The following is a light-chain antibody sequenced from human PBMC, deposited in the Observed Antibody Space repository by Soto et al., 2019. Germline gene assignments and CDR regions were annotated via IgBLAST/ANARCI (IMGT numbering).Light chain of an antibody. J-gene: IGLJ1*01. Sequence: QSVLTQPPSVSGAPGQRVTVSCTGSSSNIGAGSDVHWYQQLPGTAPKLLIFANNNRPSGVPDRFSGSKSGTSASLAITGLQADDEADDYGQSYDNSLSACVFGTGTKVTVL. CDR3: QSYDNSLSACV. CDR2: ANN. V-gene: IGLV1-40*01. CDR1: SSNIGAGSD.